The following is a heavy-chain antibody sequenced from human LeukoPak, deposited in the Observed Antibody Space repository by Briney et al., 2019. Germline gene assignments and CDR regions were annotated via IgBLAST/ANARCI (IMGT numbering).Heavy chain of an antibody. CDR1: GGSISSSSYY. D-gene: IGHD6-19*01. Sequence: SETLSLTCTVSGGSISSSSYYWGWIRQPPGKGLEWIGSIYYSGSTYYNPSLKSRVTISVDTSKNQFSLKLSSVTAADTAVYYCARGVSSGDFSYWGQGTLVTASS. J-gene: IGHJ4*02. CDR2: IYYSGST. V-gene: IGHV4-39*01. CDR3: ARGVSSGDFSY.